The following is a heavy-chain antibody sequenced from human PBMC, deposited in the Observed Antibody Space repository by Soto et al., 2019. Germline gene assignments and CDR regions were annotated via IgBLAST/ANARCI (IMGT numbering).Heavy chain of an antibody. CDR3: ERDGYSYGTVWYYYYYMDV. V-gene: IGHV1-69*13. CDR2: IIPIFGTA. CDR1: GGTFSSYA. J-gene: IGHJ6*03. D-gene: IGHD5-18*01. Sequence: GASVKVSCKASGGTFSSYAISWVRQAPGQGLEWMGGIIPIFGTANYAEKFQGRVTITADESTSTAYMELSSLRSEDTAVYYCERDGYSYGTVWYYYYYMDVWGKGTTVTVSS.